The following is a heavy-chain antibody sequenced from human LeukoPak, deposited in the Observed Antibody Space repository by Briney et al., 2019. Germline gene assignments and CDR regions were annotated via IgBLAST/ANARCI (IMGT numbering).Heavy chain of an antibody. CDR1: GFTFSIYW. CDR3: ASLDY. V-gene: IGHV3-74*01. CDR2: INSDGSST. J-gene: IGHJ4*02. Sequence: GGSLRLSCAASGFTFSIYWVHWVRQAPGKGLVWVSSINSDGSSTSYADSVKGRFTISRDNAKNTLYLQMNTLRAEDTAVYYCASLDYWGQGTPVTVSS.